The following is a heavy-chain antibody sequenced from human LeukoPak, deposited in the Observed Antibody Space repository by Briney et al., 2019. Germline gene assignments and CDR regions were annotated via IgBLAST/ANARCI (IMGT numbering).Heavy chain of an antibody. J-gene: IGHJ6*03. V-gene: IGHV1-8*01. CDR3: AKTIAAIALRYYYMDV. CDR1: GYTFTSYD. Sequence: GASVKVSCKASGYTFTSYDINWVRQATGQGLEWMGWMNPNSGNTGYAQKLQGRVTITRNTSISTAYMELSSLRSEDTAVYYCAKTIAAIALRYYYMDVWGKGTTVTVSS. CDR2: MNPNSGNT. D-gene: IGHD6-13*01.